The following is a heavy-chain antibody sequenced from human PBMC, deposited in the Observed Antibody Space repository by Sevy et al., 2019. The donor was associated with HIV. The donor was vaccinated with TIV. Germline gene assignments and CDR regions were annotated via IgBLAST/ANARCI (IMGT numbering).Heavy chain of an antibody. J-gene: IGHJ4*02. CDR1: GITFTRQA. CDR2: ISSDGSNK. D-gene: IGHD6-19*01. CDR3: ASWAGVSAGFYGPFDY. Sequence: GGSLRLSCAVSGITFTRQAIHWVRQAPGKGLEWVALISSDGSNKYYADSVMGRFTVSRDNSKNTFYLQINRLTSEDTVLYYCASWAGVSAGFYGPFDYWGQGTLVTVSS. V-gene: IGHV3-30-3*01.